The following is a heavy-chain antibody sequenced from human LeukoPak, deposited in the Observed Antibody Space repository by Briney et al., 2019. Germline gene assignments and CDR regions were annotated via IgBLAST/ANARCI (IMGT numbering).Heavy chain of an antibody. J-gene: IGHJ5*02. Sequence: ASVKVSCKASGYTFTDYYMHWVRQAPGQGLEWMGRINPNSGGTNYAQKFQGRVTMTRDTSIRTAYMELSSLRSDDTAFYYCARAPPNSGSYYRLHSWFDPWGQGALVTVSS. D-gene: IGHD3-10*01. V-gene: IGHV1-2*06. CDR1: GYTFTDYY. CDR2: INPNSGGT. CDR3: ARAPPNSGSYYRLHSWFDP.